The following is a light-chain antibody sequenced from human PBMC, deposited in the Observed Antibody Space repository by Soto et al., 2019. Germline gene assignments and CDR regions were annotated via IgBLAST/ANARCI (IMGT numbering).Light chain of an antibody. J-gene: IGLJ2*01. CDR2: LNSDGSH. CDR3: VSCGTCITRV. V-gene: IGLV4-69*01. CDR1: SGHSSYA. Sequence: QLVLTQSPSASASLGASVKLTCTLSSGHSSYAIAWHQQQPEKGPRYLMKLNSDGSHSKGDGIPVRFSGSRSGAERYLTISGAQAEDDADCYSVSCGTCITRVFGGATKLTVL.